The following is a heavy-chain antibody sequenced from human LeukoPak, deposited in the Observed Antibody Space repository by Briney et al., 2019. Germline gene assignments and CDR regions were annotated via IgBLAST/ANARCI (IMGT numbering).Heavy chain of an antibody. D-gene: IGHD6-19*01. Sequence: ASVKVSCKASGYTFTSYAMNWVRQAPGQGLEWMGWINADNGDTNYAQKFQDRVTMTTDTSTTTAYMELRTLGSDDTAVYYCARRWSSDWYGDYWGQGTLVTVSS. CDR3: ARRWSSDWYGDY. V-gene: IGHV1-18*01. CDR1: GYTFTSYA. J-gene: IGHJ4*02. CDR2: INADNGDT.